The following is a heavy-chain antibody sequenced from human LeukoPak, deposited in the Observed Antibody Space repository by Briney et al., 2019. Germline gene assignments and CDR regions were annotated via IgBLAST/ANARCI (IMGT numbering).Heavy chain of an antibody. Sequence: SQTLSLTCTVSGGSISSGSYYWSWLRQPAGKGLEWIGRIYTSGSTNYNPSLKSRVTISVDTSKNQFSLKLSSVTAADTAVYYCARGPRLYCSSTSCYSLGPAFDIWGQGTMVTVSS. CDR1: GGSISSGSYY. J-gene: IGHJ3*02. CDR3: ARGPRLYCSSTSCYSLGPAFDI. V-gene: IGHV4-61*02. CDR2: IYTSGST. D-gene: IGHD2-2*01.